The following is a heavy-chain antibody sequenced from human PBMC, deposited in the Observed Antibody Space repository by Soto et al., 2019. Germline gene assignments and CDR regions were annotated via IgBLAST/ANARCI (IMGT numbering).Heavy chain of an antibody. CDR2: INGSGST. D-gene: IGHD3-16*01. J-gene: IGHJ4*02. CDR1: GGSFRGYF. V-gene: IGHV4-34*01. CDR3: QGGDF. Sequence: SETLSLTCAVSGGSFRGYFWSWIRQSPDKGLEWIGEINGSGSTYYNPSFKSRLTISVDTSKSQISLTLTSVTAADSAVYYCQGGDFWGQGTRVTVSS.